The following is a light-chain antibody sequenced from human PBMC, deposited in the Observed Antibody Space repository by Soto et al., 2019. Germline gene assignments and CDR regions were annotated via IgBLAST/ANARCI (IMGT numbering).Light chain of an antibody. J-gene: IGLJ2*01. CDR2: GNS. Sequence: QLVLTQPPSVSGAPGQRVTISCTGSSSNIGAGYDVHWYQQVPGTAPKLLIYGNSSRPSGVPDRFSGSKSGTSASLAITGLQAEDEADYYCQSYDSSLSVVVFGGGTQLTVL. V-gene: IGLV1-40*01. CDR1: SSNIGAGYD. CDR3: QSYDSSLSVVV.